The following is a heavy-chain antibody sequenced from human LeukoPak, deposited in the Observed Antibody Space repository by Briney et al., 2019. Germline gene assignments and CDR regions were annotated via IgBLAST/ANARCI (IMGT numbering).Heavy chain of an antibody. D-gene: IGHD6-19*01. V-gene: IGHV3-30*04. J-gene: IGHJ4*02. Sequence: PGGSLRLSCAASGFTFSTYALHWVRQAPGKGLEWVAVISYDAYYADSVKGRFTISRDNSKNTLYLQMNSLRAEDTAVYYCARAGGSGLIDYWGQGTLVTVSS. CDR3: ARAGGSGLIDY. CDR2: ISYDA. CDR1: GFTFSTYA.